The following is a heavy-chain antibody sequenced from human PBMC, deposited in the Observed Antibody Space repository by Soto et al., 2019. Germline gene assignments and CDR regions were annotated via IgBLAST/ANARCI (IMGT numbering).Heavy chain of an antibody. V-gene: IGHV1-69*02. CDR2: INPILSMS. CDR1: GDTFSFYT. Sequence: QVQLVQSGAEVKKPGSSVKVSCKASGDTFSFYTINWVRQAPGLGLEWVGRINPILSMSNYAQKFQGRVTMTADKSTGTAYMEMRGLRSEDTAIYYCATSYGAGYRAFDYWGQGALVTVSS. CDR3: ATSYGAGYRAFDY. D-gene: IGHD3-10*01. J-gene: IGHJ4*02.